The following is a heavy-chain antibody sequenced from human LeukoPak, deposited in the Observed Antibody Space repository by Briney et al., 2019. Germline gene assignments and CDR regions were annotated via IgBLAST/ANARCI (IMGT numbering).Heavy chain of an antibody. Sequence: GESLKISCKGSGYSFTSYRIGWVRQMPGKGLEWMGIIYPGDSDTRYSPSFQGQVTISADKSISTAYLQWSSLKASGTATYYCARLNTMVRGVIFYYYMDVWGKGTTVTVSS. V-gene: IGHV5-51*01. CDR1: GYSFTSYR. J-gene: IGHJ6*03. CDR3: ARLNTMVRGVIFYYYMDV. D-gene: IGHD3-10*01. CDR2: IYPGDSDT.